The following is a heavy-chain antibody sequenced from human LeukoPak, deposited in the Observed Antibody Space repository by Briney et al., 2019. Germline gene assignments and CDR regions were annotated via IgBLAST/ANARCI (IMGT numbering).Heavy chain of an antibody. D-gene: IGHD2-2*01. J-gene: IGHJ4*02. CDR3: ARGGGASPSDY. V-gene: IGHV4-59*12. CDR1: GGSIGSYY. CDR2: IGYSGRT. Sequence: SSETLSLTCTVSGGSIGSYYWSWIRQPPGKGLEWIGYIGYSGRTNYNPSLKSRVSMSVDTSKNQLSLKLTSVTAADTAVYYCARGGGASPSDYWGQGILVTVSS.